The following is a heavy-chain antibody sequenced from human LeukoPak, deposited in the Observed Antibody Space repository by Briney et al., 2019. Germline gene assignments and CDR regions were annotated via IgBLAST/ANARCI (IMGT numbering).Heavy chain of an antibody. CDR1: GFTFNSHG. CDR3: AKRGFCSGGSCYSFHFDY. V-gene: IGHV3-30*18. CDR2: ISYEGSNI. J-gene: IGHJ4*02. Sequence: GGPLRLSCTASGFTFNSHGMHWVRQAPGKGLEWVALISYEGSNIKYADSVKGRFTISRDNSKNTLYLQMNSLRAEDTALYYCAKRGFCSGGSCYSFHFDYRGQGTLVTVSS. D-gene: IGHD2-15*01.